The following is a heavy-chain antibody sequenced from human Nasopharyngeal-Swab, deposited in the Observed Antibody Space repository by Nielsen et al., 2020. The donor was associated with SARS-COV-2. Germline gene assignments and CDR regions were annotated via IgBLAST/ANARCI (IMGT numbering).Heavy chain of an antibody. CDR3: TKGDSPVETALGDPRKDAFDL. CDR1: GFTFDDYS. D-gene: IGHD5-18*01. CDR2: ITWNSGTI. J-gene: IGHJ3*01. Sequence: SLKISCVASGFTFDDYSMNWVRQIPGTGLEWVSGITWNSGTIGYADSVRGRFTISRDNAKNSVYLQMNSLRPEDTALYYCTKGDSPVETALGDPRKDAFDLWGQGTMVTVSS. V-gene: IGHV3-9*01.